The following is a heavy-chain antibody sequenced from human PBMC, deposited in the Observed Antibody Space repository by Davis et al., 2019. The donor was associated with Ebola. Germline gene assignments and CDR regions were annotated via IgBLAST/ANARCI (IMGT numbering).Heavy chain of an antibody. V-gene: IGHV4-59*01. CDR3: ARSSQYNVLTGHYYWFDP. D-gene: IGHD3-9*01. J-gene: IGHJ5*02. CDR1: RRSITSYY. Sequence: SETLSLTCTLPRRSITSYYSSCVRHPPGKGLEWIWYTYYIGNTNYNPSLKSRVTIPVGTSNNQFSLKLISVTAADTAVYYCARSSQYNVLTGHYYWFDPWGQGSLVTVSS. CDR2: TYYIGNT.